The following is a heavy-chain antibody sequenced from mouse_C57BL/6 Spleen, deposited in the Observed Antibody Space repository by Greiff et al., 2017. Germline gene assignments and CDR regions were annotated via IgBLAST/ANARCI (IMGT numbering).Heavy chain of an antibody. CDR1: GYTFTDYE. CDR3: TSNLGFAY. Sequence: QVQLQQSGAELVRPGASVTLSCKASGYTFTDYEMHWVKQTPVHGLAWIGAIDPETGGTAYNQKFKGKAILTADKSSSTAYMELRSLTSEDSAVYYCTSNLGFAYWGQGTLVTVSA. V-gene: IGHV1-15*01. D-gene: IGHD6-1*01. J-gene: IGHJ3*01. CDR2: IDPETGGT.